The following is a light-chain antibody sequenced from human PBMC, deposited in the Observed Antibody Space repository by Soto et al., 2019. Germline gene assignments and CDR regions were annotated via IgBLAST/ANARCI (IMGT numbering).Light chain of an antibody. CDR1: SSDVGSHNL. V-gene: IGLV2-23*02. CDR2: EVS. CDR3: YSYGGSRAV. Sequence: QSALTQPASVSGSPGQSITISCTGTSSDVGSHNLVSWYQQHPGQAPKLMIYEVSKRPLRVSARFSASKSGNTASLTISGLQAEDEADYYCYSYGGSRAVFGGGTQLTVL. J-gene: IGLJ7*01.